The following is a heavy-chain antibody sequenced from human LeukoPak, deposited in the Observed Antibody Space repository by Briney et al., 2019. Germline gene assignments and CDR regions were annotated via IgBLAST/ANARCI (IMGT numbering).Heavy chain of an antibody. CDR2: ISSDGSST. V-gene: IGHV3-74*03. J-gene: IGHJ4*02. D-gene: IGHD6-6*01. CDR1: GFTFRNHW. CDR3: ARDQRVTGRPDIDY. Sequence: SGGSLRLSCAASGFTFRNHWMHWVRQTPGKGLVWVSRISSDGSSTTYADSVKGRFTISRDNAKNTLYLQMNNLRAVDTAMYYCARDQRVTGRPDIDYWGQGTLVIVSS.